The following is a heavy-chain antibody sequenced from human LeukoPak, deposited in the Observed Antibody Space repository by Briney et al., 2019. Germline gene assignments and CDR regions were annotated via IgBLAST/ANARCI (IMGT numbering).Heavy chain of an antibody. CDR2: IYYSGST. CDR3: ARTPVVVPWSYFDD. V-gene: IGHV4-39*07. Sequence: SETLSLTCTVSGGSISSGGYYWSWIRQPPGKGLEWIGSIYYSGSTYYNPSLKSRVTISVDTSKNQFSLKMTSVTAADTAVYYCARTPVVVPWSYFDDWGQGTLVTVSS. D-gene: IGHD2-2*01. CDR1: GGSISSGGYY. J-gene: IGHJ4*02.